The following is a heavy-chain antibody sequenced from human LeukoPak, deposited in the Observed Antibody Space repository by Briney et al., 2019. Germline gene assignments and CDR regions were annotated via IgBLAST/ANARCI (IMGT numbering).Heavy chain of an antibody. V-gene: IGHV3-33*01. Sequence: PGRSLRLSCAASRFTFSSYGVHWIGQAPGKGLEWVAVIWYDGSNKYYADSVKGRFTISRDNSKNTLYLQMNSLRAEDTAVYYCARDGHYYGSGSPFYFDYWGQGTLVTVSS. CDR2: IWYDGSNK. CDR1: RFTFSSYG. D-gene: IGHD3-10*01. J-gene: IGHJ4*02. CDR3: ARDGHYYGSGSPFYFDY.